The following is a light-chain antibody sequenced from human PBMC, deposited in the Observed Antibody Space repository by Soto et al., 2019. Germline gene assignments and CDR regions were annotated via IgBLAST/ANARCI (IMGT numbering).Light chain of an antibody. J-gene: IGKJ4*01. V-gene: IGKV3-11*01. CDR2: DAS. CDR3: QQRSRWPLT. CDR1: QSISNY. Sequence: ILLTHSPATLSLSPGERATLSCRASQSISNYLGWYQQKPGQAPRLLISDASNRATGIPARFSGSGSGTDFSLTISSLEPEDFAVYYCQQRSRWPLTFGGGTKVDIK.